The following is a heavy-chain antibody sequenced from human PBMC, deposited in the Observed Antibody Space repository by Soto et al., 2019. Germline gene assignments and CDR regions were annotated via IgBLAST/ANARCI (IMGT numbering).Heavy chain of an antibody. CDR2: IYYSGST. CDR3: AREWRDYYFGY. V-gene: IGHV4-31*03. CDR1: GGSISSGGYY. Sequence: QVQLQESGPGLVKPSQILSLTCTVSGGSISSGGYYWSWIRQHPGKGLEWIGYIYYSGSTYYNPSLKSRVTISVDTSKNQFSLKLSAVTAADTAVYYCAREWRDYYFGYWGQGTLVTVSS. J-gene: IGHJ4*02.